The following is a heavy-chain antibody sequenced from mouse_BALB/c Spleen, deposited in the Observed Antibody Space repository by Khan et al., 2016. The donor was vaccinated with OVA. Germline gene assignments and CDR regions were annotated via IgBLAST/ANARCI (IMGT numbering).Heavy chain of an antibody. CDR3: TIGNYGWFAY. CDR2: ISSAATYT. D-gene: IGHD2-1*01. Sequence: EVELVESGGGLVEPGGSLKLSCAASGFTFSSFVMSWVRQTPEKRLEWVATISSAATYTYYPDSVKGRFTISRDNAKNTLYLQMNSLRSDDTAIYYCTIGNYGWFAYWGPGTLVTVST. V-gene: IGHV5-9-1*01. CDR1: GFTFSSFV. J-gene: IGHJ3*01.